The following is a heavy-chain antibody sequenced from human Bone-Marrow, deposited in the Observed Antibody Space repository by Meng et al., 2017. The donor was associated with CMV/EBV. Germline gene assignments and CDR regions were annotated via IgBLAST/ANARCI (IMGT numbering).Heavy chain of an antibody. CDR1: GFSLSTSGVG. CDR3: TRSRLYSNSFDY. D-gene: IGHD5-12*01. CDR2: IDWDDDK. J-gene: IGHJ4*02. Sequence: SGPTLVKPTQTLTLTCTFSGFSLSTSGVGVGWIRQPPGKALEWLARIDWDDDKFYSASLKTRLAISKDTSRNQVVLTMTNMDPVDTGTYYCTRSRLYSNSFDYWGLGTLVTVSS. V-gene: IGHV2-70D*14.